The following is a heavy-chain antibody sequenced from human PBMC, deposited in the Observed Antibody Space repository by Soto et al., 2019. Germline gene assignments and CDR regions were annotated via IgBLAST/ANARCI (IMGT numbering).Heavy chain of an antibody. D-gene: IGHD3-3*01. CDR3: TTDLSPFWPYGLDV. V-gene: IGHV4-59*01. J-gene: IGHJ6*02. CDR1: GGSISDYY. Sequence: SETLSLTCSASGGSISDYYWSWIRQPPGKGLEWIGDIYYSGNTKYNPSLKSRLTISLDTSKNQFSLDLRSVTAADTAMYYCTTDLSPFWPYGLDVWGQGTTVTVSS. CDR2: IYYSGNT.